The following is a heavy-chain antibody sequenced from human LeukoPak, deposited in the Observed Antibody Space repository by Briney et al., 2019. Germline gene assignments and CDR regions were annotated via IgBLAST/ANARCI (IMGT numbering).Heavy chain of an antibody. CDR2: IYYSGST. J-gene: IGHJ6*02. V-gene: IGHV4-59*01. D-gene: IGHD2-2*02. Sequence: SEALSLTCTVSGGSISSYYWSWIRQPPGKGLEWIGYIYYSGSTNYNPSLKSRVTISVDTSKNQFSLKLSSVTAADTAVYYCARERVVPAAIRGYYYYYGMDVWGQGTTVTVSS. CDR3: ARERVVPAAIRGYYYYYGMDV. CDR1: GGSISSYY.